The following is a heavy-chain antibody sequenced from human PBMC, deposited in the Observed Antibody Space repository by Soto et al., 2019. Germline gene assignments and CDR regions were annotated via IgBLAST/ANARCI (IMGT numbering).Heavy chain of an antibody. CDR2: ISAYNGNT. J-gene: IGHJ6*02. Sequence: QVQLVQSGAEVKKPGASVKVSCKASGYTFTSYGISWVRQAPGQGLEWMGWISAYNGNTNYAQKLQGRVTMTTDTSTSTAYMELRSLRSDDTAVYYCARDGYSSGWYGSGGYYYYGMDVWGQGTTVTVSS. CDR3: ARDGYSSGWYGSGGYYYYGMDV. V-gene: IGHV1-18*01. D-gene: IGHD6-19*01. CDR1: GYTFTSYG.